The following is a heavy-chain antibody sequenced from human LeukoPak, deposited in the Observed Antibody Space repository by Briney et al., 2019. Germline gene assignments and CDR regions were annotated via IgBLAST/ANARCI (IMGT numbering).Heavy chain of an antibody. J-gene: IGHJ4*02. V-gene: IGHV2-70*01. D-gene: IGHD1-1*01. Sequence: SGPALVEPTQTPTLTCTFSGFSLSTSGMCVSWIRQPPGKALEWLALIDWDNDKYYSTSLKTRLTISKDIFKNQVVLTMTNMDPVDTATYYCARTAKYTSWTDYWGQGIPVTVSS. CDR2: IDWDNDK. CDR1: GFSLSTSGMC. CDR3: ARTAKYTSWTDY.